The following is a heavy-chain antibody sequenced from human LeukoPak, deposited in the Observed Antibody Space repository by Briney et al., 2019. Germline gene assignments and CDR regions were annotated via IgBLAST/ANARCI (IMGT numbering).Heavy chain of an antibody. V-gene: IGHV3-7*01. D-gene: IGHD2-2*01. Sequence: GGSLRLSCAASGFTFSSYWMSWVRQAPGKGLEWVANIKQDGSEKYYADSVKGRFTISRDNSKNTLYLQMNSLRAEDTAVYYCAKVNCSSTSCYRSRYFQXXXXXXXVTXXS. CDR2: IKQDGSEK. CDR3: AKVNCSSTSCYRSRYFQX. CDR1: GFTFSSYW. J-gene: IGHJ1*01.